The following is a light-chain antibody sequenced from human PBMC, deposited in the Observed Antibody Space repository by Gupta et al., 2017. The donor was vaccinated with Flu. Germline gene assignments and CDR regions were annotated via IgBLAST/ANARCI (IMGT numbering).Light chain of an antibody. CDR1: TGAVTSGHY. CDR3: LLYFDGQGV. CDR2: STS. V-gene: IGLV7-43*01. Sequence: QTVVTQEPSLTVSPGGTVPLTCASSTGAVTSGHYPNWLQQNPGQAPRTLIYSTSTKHSWTPARFSGSLLGGKAALTLSDVQPEDEADYYCLLYFDGQGVFGGGTKVTVL. J-gene: IGLJ3*02.